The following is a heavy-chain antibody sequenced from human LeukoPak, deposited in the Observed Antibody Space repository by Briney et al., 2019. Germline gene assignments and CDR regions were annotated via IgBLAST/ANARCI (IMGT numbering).Heavy chain of an antibody. J-gene: IGHJ6*03. Sequence: SETLSLTCAVYGGSLSGYYWSWIRQPPGKGLEWIGETTHSRRTHYNPSLKRRVTTSVATSQNQSSLKLGSVTGAGTAVYYCARVGTTTSRYYSYHMDVWGKGTTVTVSS. CDR1: GGSLSGYY. CDR3: ARVGTTTSRYYSYHMDV. CDR2: TTHSRRT. D-gene: IGHD1-26*01. V-gene: IGHV4-34*01.